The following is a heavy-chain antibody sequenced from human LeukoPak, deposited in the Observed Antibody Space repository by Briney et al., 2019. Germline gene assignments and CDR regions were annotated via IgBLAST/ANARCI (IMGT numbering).Heavy chain of an antibody. CDR1: GFTFSSYA. V-gene: IGHV3-30*04. CDR3: ARVRAWYSISYYFDY. D-gene: IGHD6-6*01. Sequence: GGSLRLSCAASGFTFSSYAMHWVRQAPGKGLEWVAVISYDGSNKYYADSVKGRFTISRDNSKNTLYLQMNSLRAEDTAVYYCARVRAWYSISYYFDYWGQGTLVTVSS. J-gene: IGHJ4*02. CDR2: ISYDGSNK.